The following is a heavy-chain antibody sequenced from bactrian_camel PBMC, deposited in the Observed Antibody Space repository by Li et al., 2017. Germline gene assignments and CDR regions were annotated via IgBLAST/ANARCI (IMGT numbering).Heavy chain of an antibody. D-gene: IGHD7*01. CDR2: FTSDGTP. CDR1: GYNRHC. Sequence: VQLVESGGGSVQAGESLRLSCTMSGYNRHCMGWFRQTPGKEREGIAAFTSDGTPSYRPSVKGRFTITHDNTKNTHFLEMSNLQPEDSAVYYCAAVSTGPCLSVISRGSPQRGDFQFWGQGTQVTVS. CDR3: AAVSTGPCLSVISRGSPQRGDFQF. J-gene: IGHJ4*01. V-gene: IGHV3S53*01.